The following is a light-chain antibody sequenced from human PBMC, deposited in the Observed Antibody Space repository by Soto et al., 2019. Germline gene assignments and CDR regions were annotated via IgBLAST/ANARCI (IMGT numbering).Light chain of an antibody. Sequence: EIVMTQSPATLSVSPGERATLSCRASQSVSSNLAWYQQKPGQAPRLLIYGASSRATGIPDRFSGSGSGTDFTLTISSLQPEDFATYFCLSGHSRPFGGGTKVDIK. J-gene: IGKJ4*01. V-gene: IGKV3D-15*01. CDR1: QSVSSN. CDR2: GAS. CDR3: LSGHSRP.